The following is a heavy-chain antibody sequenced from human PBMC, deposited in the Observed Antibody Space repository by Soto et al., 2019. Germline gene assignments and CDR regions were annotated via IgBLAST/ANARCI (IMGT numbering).Heavy chain of an antibody. J-gene: IGHJ4*02. Sequence: GGSLRLSCAASGFTFSSYGVSWVRQAPGKGLEWVSGISGSGNSTHHADSVKGRFTISRDNSKNTLYLQMNSLRAEDTAVYYCAKGGLVWGVRPQDYWGQGTLVTVSS. D-gene: IGHD3-10*01. CDR2: ISGSGNST. CDR3: AKGGLVWGVRPQDY. V-gene: IGHV3-23*01. CDR1: GFTFSSYG.